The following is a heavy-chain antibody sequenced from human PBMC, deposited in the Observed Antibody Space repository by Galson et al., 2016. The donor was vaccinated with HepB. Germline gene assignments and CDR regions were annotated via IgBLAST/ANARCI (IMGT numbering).Heavy chain of an antibody. CDR3: ARRTEGTIWSVDI. V-gene: IGHV3-23*01. CDR1: GFTFRNYG. Sequence: SLRLSCAASGFTFRNYGMSWVRQAPGKGLEWVSAISGSSATYYADSVKGRFTISRDNSKNTLFLQMNTLRAEDTAVYYCARRTEGTIWSVDIWGQGTTVTVSS. D-gene: IGHD1-1*01. J-gene: IGHJ3*02. CDR2: ISGSSAT.